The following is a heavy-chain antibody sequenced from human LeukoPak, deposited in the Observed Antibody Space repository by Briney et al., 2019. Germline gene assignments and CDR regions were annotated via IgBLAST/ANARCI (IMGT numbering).Heavy chain of an antibody. CDR1: GGSFSGYY. J-gene: IGHJ4*02. Sequence: SETLSLTCAVCGGSFSGYYWSWIRQPPGKGLEWIGEINHSGSTNYNPSLKSRVTISVDTSKNQFSLKLSSVTAADTAVYYCARGQKTYGDYEYYFDYWGQGTLVTVSS. CDR2: INHSGST. CDR3: ARGQKTYGDYEYYFDY. V-gene: IGHV4-34*01. D-gene: IGHD4-17*01.